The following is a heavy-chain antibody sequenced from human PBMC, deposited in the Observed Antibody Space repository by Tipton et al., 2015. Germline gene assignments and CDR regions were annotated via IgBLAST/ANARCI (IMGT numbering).Heavy chain of an antibody. CDR1: GYRFSNHW. J-gene: IGHJ4*02. D-gene: IGHD3-9*01. CDR2: IHPSDSET. Sequence: QLVQSGGEVKKPGESLNISCKASGYRFSNHWIGWVRHMPGKGLEWVGIIHPSDSETKYSPSFEGLVTISADKSTSTAYLQWSSLKASDTAVYYCARRLPYFEWSKVYYFDYWGQGSPVTVSP. V-gene: IGHV5-51*01. CDR3: ARRLPYFEWSKVYYFDY.